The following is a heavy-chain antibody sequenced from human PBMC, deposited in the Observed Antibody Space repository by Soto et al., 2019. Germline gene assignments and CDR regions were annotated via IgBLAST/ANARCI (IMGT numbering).Heavy chain of an antibody. J-gene: IGHJ5*02. V-gene: IGHV3-23*01. CDR2: ISGSGSST. CDR1: GFSFNTYA. D-gene: IGHD3-10*01. CDR3: AVHRATPGVALSNWFGP. Sequence: PGGSLRLSCAASGFSFNTYAMSWVRRAPGKGLEWVSTISGSGSSTYSADSVKGRFTISRDNSKNTLYLQMSSLRVEDTAVYYCAVHRATPGVALSNWFGPWGQGSLVTVSS.